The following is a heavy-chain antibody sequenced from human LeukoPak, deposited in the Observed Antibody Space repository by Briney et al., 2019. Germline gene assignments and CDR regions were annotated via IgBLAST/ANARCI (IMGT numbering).Heavy chain of an antibody. V-gene: IGHV4-59*01. J-gene: IGHJ4*02. CDR3: ARDVTGTNFFDN. CDR2: IYYSGST. D-gene: IGHD1-7*01. Sequence: SETLSLTCTVSGGSISSYYWSWIRQPPGKGLEWIGYIYYSGSTNYNPSLKSRVTISVDTSKNQFSLKLSSVTAADTAVYYCARDVTGTNFFDNWGQGTLVTVSS. CDR1: GGSISSYY.